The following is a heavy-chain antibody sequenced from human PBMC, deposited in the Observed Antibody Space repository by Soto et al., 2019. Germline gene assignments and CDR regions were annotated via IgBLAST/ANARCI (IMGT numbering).Heavy chain of an antibody. CDR3: AMVDVYVTPSPQDV. D-gene: IGHD3-16*01. Sequence: QVQRVQSRAEVKNPGASVKVSCKASGYSFTRYGIAWARQAPGQGLGWMGGINTDNGNTNNAQKLQGRVTLTTDPTTSTTYIELTSLRSNDTAIYYCAMVDVYVTPSPQDVWGQGTTVIVSS. CDR2: INTDNGNT. CDR1: GYSFTRYG. J-gene: IGHJ6*02. V-gene: IGHV1-18*01.